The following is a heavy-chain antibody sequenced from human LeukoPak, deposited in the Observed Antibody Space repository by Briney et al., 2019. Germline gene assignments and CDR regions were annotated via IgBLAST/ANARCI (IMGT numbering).Heavy chain of an antibody. CDR1: GYTFTTYG. D-gene: IGHD3-10*01. CDR2: ISAYNGNT. CDR3: GRDYGAGSYYRRIDY. Sequence: ASVKVSCKASGYTFTTYGISWVRQAPGQGLEWMGWISAYNGNTNYAQKLQGRVTMTTDTSTRTADMELRSLRSDDTAVYYCGRDYGAGSYYRRIDYWGQGTPVTVSS. V-gene: IGHV1-18*01. J-gene: IGHJ4*02.